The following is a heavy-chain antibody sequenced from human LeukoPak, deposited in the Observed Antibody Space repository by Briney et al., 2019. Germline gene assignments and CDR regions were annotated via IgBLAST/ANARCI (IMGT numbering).Heavy chain of an antibody. CDR1: GFTFSSSN. J-gene: IGHJ4*02. D-gene: IGHD1-26*01. CDR3: ARYSGTYRDF. V-gene: IGHV3-21*01. CDR2: TTGGSSYT. Sequence: GGSLRLSCAASGFTFSSSNMNWVRQAPGKGLEWVSSTTGGSSYTFYADSVKGRFTISRDNAKNSLYLQMNSLRAEDTAVYYCARYSGTYRDFWGQGTLVTVSS.